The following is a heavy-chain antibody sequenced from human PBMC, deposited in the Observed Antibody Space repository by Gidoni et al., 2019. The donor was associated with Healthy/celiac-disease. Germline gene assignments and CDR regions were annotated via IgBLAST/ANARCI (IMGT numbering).Heavy chain of an antibody. V-gene: IGHV3-33*01. CDR3: AGEGDYSNWFDP. D-gene: IGHD4-4*01. CDR2: IWYDGSNK. Sequence: QVQLVESGGGVVQPGRALRLSCAASGFTFSSYGMHWVRQAPGKGRELVAVIWYDGSNKYYADSVKGRFTISRDNSKNTLYLQMNSLSAEDTAVYYCAGEGDYSNWFDPWCQGTLVTVSS. J-gene: IGHJ5*02. CDR1: GFTFSSYG.